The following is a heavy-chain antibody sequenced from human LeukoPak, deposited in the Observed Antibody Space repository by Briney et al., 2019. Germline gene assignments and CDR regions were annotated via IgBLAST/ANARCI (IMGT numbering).Heavy chain of an antibody. J-gene: IGHJ4*02. CDR3: ARVFLGYYDSSGYYDEDY. CDR1: GYTFTSYG. Sequence: SVKVSCKASGYTFTSYGISWVRQAPGQGLEWMGGIIPMFGTANYAQKFQGRVTITADKSTSTAYMELSSLRSEDTAVYYCARVFLGYYDSSGYYDEDYWGQGTLVTVSS. V-gene: IGHV1-69*06. D-gene: IGHD3-22*01. CDR2: IIPMFGTA.